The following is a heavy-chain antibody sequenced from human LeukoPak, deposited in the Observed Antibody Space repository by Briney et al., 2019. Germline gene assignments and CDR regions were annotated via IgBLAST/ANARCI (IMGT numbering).Heavy chain of an antibody. D-gene: IGHD3-22*01. J-gene: IGHJ3*01. Sequence: GESRKISCKGSGYKFNAYWIAWVRQMPGKGLEWMGIIYPDDSDTRYSPSFQGQVTISADKSVSIAYLQWSSLKASDTAMYYCARPNITSYYDSRGYDAFDVWGQGITVFLSS. CDR3: ARPNITSYYDSRGYDAFDV. V-gene: IGHV5-51*01. CDR2: IYPDDSDT. CDR1: GYKFNAYW.